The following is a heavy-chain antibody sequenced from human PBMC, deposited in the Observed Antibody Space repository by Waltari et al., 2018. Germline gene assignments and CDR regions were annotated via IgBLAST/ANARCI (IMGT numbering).Heavy chain of an antibody. CDR1: GYTLPNNN. CDR3: ATLGVPDAFDI. CDR2: VDPEDGET. J-gene: IGHJ3*02. Sequence: EVQLEQSGAEGKKPGATGKISCKVSGYTLPNNNIHWGQSSPGKGLGWMGLVDPEDGETIYAEKFQGRVTITADTSTDTAYMELSSLRSEDTAVYYCATLGVPDAFDIWGQGTMVTVSS. V-gene: IGHV1-69-2*01. D-gene: IGHD1-1*01.